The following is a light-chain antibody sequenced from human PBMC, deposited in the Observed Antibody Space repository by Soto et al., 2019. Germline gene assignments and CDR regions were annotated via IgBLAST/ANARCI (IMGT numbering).Light chain of an antibody. CDR3: QQYNTWPYT. Sequence: EIVMTQSPATLSVSPGERATLSCRASHSVSSNLAWYQQKPGQAPRLLIYGASTRATGITARFSGSWSGTEFTLTISSLQSEDFAAYYCQQYNTWPYTFGQGTKLEIK. CDR1: HSVSSN. J-gene: IGKJ2*01. V-gene: IGKV3D-15*01. CDR2: GAS.